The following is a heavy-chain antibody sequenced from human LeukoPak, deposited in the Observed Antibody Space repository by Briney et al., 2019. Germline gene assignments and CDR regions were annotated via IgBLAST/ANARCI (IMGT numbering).Heavy chain of an antibody. J-gene: IGHJ4*02. CDR3: ARTTPNILTGPGLPEN. Sequence: GGSLRLSCAASGFTFSSYEMNWVRQAPGQGLEWVSYISSSGSTIYYADSVKGRFTISRDNAKNSLYLQMNSLRAEDTAVYYCARTTPNILTGPGLPENWGQGTLVTVSS. CDR1: GFTFSSYE. CDR2: ISSSGSTI. V-gene: IGHV3-48*03. D-gene: IGHD3-9*01.